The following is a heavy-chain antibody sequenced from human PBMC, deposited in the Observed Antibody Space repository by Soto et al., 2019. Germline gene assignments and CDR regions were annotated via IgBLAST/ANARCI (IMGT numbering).Heavy chain of an antibody. D-gene: IGHD1-20*01. Sequence: QVQLQESGPGLVKPSQTLSLTCTVSGDSIASGAYDWSWIRHHPGKGLEWIGYIYYSGSTYYNPSLKSRVSISVDTSQNQFSLKLSSLTAADTAVYYCASVDNRITIESWGPGTLVIVSS. CDR2: IYYSGST. V-gene: IGHV4-31*03. J-gene: IGHJ4*02. CDR3: ASVDNRITIES. CDR1: GDSIASGAYD.